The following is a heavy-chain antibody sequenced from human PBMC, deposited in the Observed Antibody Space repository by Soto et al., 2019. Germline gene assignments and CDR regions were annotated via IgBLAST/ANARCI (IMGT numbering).Heavy chain of an antibody. J-gene: IGHJ6*03. CDR1: GCSISSRNW. V-gene: IGHV4-4*02. Sequence: AETLSITCGVSGCSISSRNWWGGLGERPGEGLEWIGYIYYSETTNYNPSLKSRVAISVDTSKNQFSLKLTSVTAADTAVYYCARASGYSNGWGNYYYYMDVWGKGTTVTVSS. CDR3: ARASGYSNGWGNYYYYMDV. CDR2: IYYSETT. D-gene: IGHD6-19*01.